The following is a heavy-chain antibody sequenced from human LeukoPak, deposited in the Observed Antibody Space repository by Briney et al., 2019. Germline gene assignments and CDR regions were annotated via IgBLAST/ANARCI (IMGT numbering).Heavy chain of an antibody. CDR1: GFTFSSYW. V-gene: IGHV3-74*01. CDR3: ARDLHY. CDR2: INSDGSTT. Sequence: PGGSLRLSCAASGFTFSSYWMHWVRQAPDKGLVWVSRINSDGSTTNYADSVKGRFTISRDNAENTLYLQINGLRAEDTGVYYCARDLHYWGQGTLVTVSS. J-gene: IGHJ4*02.